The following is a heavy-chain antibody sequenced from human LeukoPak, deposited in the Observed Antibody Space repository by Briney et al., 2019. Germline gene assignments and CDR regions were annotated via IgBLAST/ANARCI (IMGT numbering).Heavy chain of an antibody. Sequence: PGGSLRLSCEASAFTFSAYGISWVRQAPGKGLEWVSALSGNGDTTYYADSVEGRFTISRDNSKNTLYLQMNSLRAEDTAVYYCAKRIACSSGHFDCWGRGALVTVSS. CDR3: AKRIACSSGHFDC. CDR1: AFTFSAYG. CDR2: LSGNGDTT. V-gene: IGHV3-23*01. J-gene: IGHJ4*02. D-gene: IGHD6-19*01.